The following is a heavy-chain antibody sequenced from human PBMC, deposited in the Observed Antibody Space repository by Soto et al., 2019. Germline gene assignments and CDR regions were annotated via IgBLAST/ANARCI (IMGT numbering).Heavy chain of an antibody. CDR1: GGSISSDDYY. J-gene: IGHJ4*02. V-gene: IGHV4-30-4*01. D-gene: IGHD2-15*01. CDR2: IYYTGRT. CDR3: ARAGSSSPEYFDF. Sequence: PSETLSLTCSVSGGSISSDDYYWTWIRQPPGEGLEWIGYIYYTGRTSSTPSLESRVTISIDTSKNQFSLKLSSVSAADTAVYYCARAGSSSPEYFDFWGPGTLVT.